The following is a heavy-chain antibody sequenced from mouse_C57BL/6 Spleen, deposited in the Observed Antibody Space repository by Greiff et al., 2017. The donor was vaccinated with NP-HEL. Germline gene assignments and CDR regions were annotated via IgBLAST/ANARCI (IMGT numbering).Heavy chain of an antibody. J-gene: IGHJ3*01. D-gene: IGHD3-2*02. V-gene: IGHV5-15*01. CDR2: ISNLAYSI. CDR3: ARVGAQATAWFAY. CDR1: GFTFSDYG. Sequence: EVKLMESGGGLVQPGGSLKLSCAASGFTFSDYGMAWVRQAPRKGPEWVAFISNLAYSIYYADTVTGRFTISRENAKNTLYLEMSSLRSEDTAMYYCARVGAQATAWFAYWGQGTLVTVSA.